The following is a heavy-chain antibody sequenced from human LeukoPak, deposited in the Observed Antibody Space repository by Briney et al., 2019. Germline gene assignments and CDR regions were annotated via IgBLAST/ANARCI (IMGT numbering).Heavy chain of an antibody. CDR3: VREQLDSDY. V-gene: IGHV3-30*02. D-gene: IGHD6-13*01. Sequence: GGSLRLSCAASGFTFSSYGMHWVRQAPGKGLEWVAFIGFDGSNKYHADSVTGRFTVSRDNFKYTLYLQTNSLRPEDTAVYYCVREQLDSDYWGQGTLVTVSS. CDR1: GFTFSSYG. CDR2: IGFDGSNK. J-gene: IGHJ4*02.